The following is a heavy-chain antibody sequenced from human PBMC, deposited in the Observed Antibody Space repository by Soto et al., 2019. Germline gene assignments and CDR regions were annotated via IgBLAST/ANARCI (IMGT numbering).Heavy chain of an antibody. Sequence: QITLKESGPTLVKPTQTLTLTCTFSGFSLSTSGVGVGWIRQPPGKALEWLALIYWDDDERYSPSLRSRLTITKDTSKNQVVLTMTIMDPVDTATYYCAHDSVSSGSSVWGQGTLVTVSS. J-gene: IGHJ4*02. CDR2: IYWDDDE. V-gene: IGHV2-5*02. CDR3: AHDSVSSGSSV. D-gene: IGHD6-19*01. CDR1: GFSLSTSGVG.